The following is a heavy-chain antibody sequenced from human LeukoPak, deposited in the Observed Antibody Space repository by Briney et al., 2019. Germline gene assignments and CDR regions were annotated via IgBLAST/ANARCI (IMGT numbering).Heavy chain of an antibody. V-gene: IGHV4-28*03. CDR1: DYSINSNNW. Sequence: PSETLSLTCAVSDYSINSNNWWVWIRQPPGKGLEWIGYIYHSGSTSYNPSLKSRVSMSLDTSKNQFSLKLSSVTAADTAVYYCARARYSYGSYYFDYWGQGTLVTVSS. D-gene: IGHD5-18*01. CDR2: IYHSGST. J-gene: IGHJ4*02. CDR3: ARARYSYGSYYFDY.